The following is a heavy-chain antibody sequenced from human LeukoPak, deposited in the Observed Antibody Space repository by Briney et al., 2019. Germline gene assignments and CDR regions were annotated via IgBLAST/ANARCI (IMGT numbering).Heavy chain of an antibody. Sequence: ASVKVSCKASGYTFTSYAMHWVRQAPGQRLEWMGWINAGNGNTKYSQKFQGRVTITRDTSASTAYMELSSLRSEDTVVYYCARAHIVVVPAAPFDPWGQGTLVTVSS. V-gene: IGHV1-3*01. D-gene: IGHD2-2*01. CDR2: INAGNGNT. CDR3: ARAHIVVVPAAPFDP. J-gene: IGHJ5*02. CDR1: GYTFTSYA.